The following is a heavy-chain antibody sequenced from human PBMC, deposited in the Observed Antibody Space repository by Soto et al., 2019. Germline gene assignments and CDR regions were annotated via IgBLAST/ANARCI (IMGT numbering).Heavy chain of an antibody. CDR2: ITPFNGNT. D-gene: IGHD4-17*01. CDR3: ARSPTVTGWFDP. V-gene: IGHV1-45*02. Sequence: ASLKLSCKASGYTFTYRYLHWVRQAPGQALEWMGWITPFNGNTNYAQKFQDRVTITRDRSMSTAYMELSSLRSEDTAMYYCARSPTVTGWFDPWGQGTLVTVSS. CDR1: GYTFTYRY. J-gene: IGHJ5*02.